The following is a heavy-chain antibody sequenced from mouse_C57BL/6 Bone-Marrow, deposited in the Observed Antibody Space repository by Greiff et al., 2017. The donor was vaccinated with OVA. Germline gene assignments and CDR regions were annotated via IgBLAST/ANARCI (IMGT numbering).Heavy chain of an antibody. CDR2: ISYDGSN. J-gene: IGHJ4*01. Sequence: DVKLVESGPGLVKPSQSLSLTCSVTGYSITSGYYWNWIRQFPGNKLEWMGYISYDGSNNYNPSLKNRISITRDTSKNQFFLKLNSVTTEDTATYYCARGPGSSYYYAMDYWGQGTSVTVSS. D-gene: IGHD1-1*01. V-gene: IGHV3-6*01. CDR3: ARGPGSSYYYAMDY. CDR1: GYSITSGYY.